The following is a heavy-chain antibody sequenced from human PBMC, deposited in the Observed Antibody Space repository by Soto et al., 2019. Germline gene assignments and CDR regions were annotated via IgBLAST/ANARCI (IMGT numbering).Heavy chain of an antibody. J-gene: IGHJ4*02. D-gene: IGHD1-26*01. V-gene: IGHV4-59*08. CDR3: ARRYGSAIDY. CDR1: GSTIRSWY. CDR2: IYYSGST. Sequence: SETLSLTCTVSGSTIRSWYWSWIRQPPGKGLEWIGYIYYSGSTNCNPSLKSRVTISVDTSKNQFSLKLSSVTAADTAVYYCARRYGSAIDYWGQGTLVTVS.